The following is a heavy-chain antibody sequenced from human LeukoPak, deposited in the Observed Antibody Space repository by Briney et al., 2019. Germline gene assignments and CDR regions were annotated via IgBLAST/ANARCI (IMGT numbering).Heavy chain of an antibody. Sequence: SETLSLTCTVSGGSVSSGSYYWSWIRQPPGKGLEWIGYIYYSGSTNYNPSLKSRVTISVDTSKNQFSLKLSSVTAADTAVYYCARDSTYYDSSGYYKWFDYWGQGTLVTVSS. CDR2: IYYSGST. D-gene: IGHD3-22*01. V-gene: IGHV4-61*01. CDR3: ARDSTYYDSSGYYKWFDY. CDR1: GGSVSSGSYY. J-gene: IGHJ4*02.